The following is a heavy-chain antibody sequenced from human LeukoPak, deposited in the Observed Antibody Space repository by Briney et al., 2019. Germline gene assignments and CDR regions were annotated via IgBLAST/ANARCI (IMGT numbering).Heavy chain of an antibody. Sequence: SETLSLTCTVSGGSISSHYGCWIRQPPGRGLEWIGYIYYSGSTNYNPSLKSRVTISVDTSKKQFSLKLSSVTAADTAVYYCARHFRPVQLRGLYWFDPWGQGTLVTVSS. J-gene: IGHJ5*02. CDR3: ARHFRPVQLRGLYWFDP. CDR1: GGSISSHY. V-gene: IGHV4-59*08. D-gene: IGHD4-17*01. CDR2: IYYSGST.